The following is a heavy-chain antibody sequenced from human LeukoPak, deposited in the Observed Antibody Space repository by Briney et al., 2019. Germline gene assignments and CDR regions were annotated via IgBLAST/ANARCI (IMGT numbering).Heavy chain of an antibody. V-gene: IGHV4-34*01. CDR1: GGSFSGYY. D-gene: IGHD1-14*01. Sequence: PSETLSLTCAVYGGSFSGYYWSWIRQPPGKGLEWIGEINHSGSTNYNPSLKSRVIVSSDMSKNQFSLMLNSVTAADTAVYYCARLPGTTYYYYYMDVWGQGTTVTVSS. CDR3: ARLPGTTYYYYYMDV. J-gene: IGHJ6*03. CDR2: INHSGST.